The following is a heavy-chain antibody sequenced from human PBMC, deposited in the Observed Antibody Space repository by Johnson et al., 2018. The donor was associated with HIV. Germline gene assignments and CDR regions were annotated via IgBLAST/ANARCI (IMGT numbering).Heavy chain of an antibody. CDR2: ISYDGINK. CDR3: ARVRAGRENAFDI. Sequence: QVQLVESGGGVVQPGRSLRLSCVASGFTFSNYGMHWVRQAPGKGLEWVAVISYDGINKYYADSVKGRFTISRDNSKNTLSLQMNSPRVDDTAIYYCARVRAGRENAFDIWGQGTMVTVSS. CDR1: GFTFSNYG. J-gene: IGHJ3*02. V-gene: IGHV3-30*03. D-gene: IGHD1-26*01.